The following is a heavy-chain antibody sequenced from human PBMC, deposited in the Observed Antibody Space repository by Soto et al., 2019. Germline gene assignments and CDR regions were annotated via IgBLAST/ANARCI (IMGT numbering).Heavy chain of an antibody. CDR3: ARHQSIVVVTAARAFDI. D-gene: IGHD2-15*01. V-gene: IGHV1-69*02. CDR2: IIPILGIA. Sequence: ASVKVSCKASGGTFSSYSISWARQAPGQGLEWMGRIIPILGIANYAQKFQGRVTITADKSTSTAYMELSSLRSEDTAVYYCARHQSIVVVTAARAFDIWGQGTMVTVSS. CDR1: GGTFSSYS. J-gene: IGHJ3*02.